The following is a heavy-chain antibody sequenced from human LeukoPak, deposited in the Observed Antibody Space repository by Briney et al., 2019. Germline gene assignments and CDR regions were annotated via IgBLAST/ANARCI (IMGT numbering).Heavy chain of an antibody. J-gene: IGHJ4*02. Sequence: SETLSLTCAVYGGSFSGYYWRWIRQPPGKGLEWIGEINHSGSTNYNPSLKSRVTISEDTSNNQSSLKLNSVTAADMAVYYCVTGQWLVPVSYWGQGTVVTVSS. V-gene: IGHV4-34*01. D-gene: IGHD6-19*01. CDR3: VTGQWLVPVSY. CDR1: GGSFSGYY. CDR2: INHSGST.